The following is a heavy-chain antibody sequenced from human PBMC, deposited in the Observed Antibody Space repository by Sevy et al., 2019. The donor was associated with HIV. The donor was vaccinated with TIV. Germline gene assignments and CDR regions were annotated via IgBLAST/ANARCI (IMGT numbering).Heavy chain of an antibody. Sequence: ASVKVSCKASGYTFTGYYMHWVRQAPGQGLEWMGWINPNSGGTNYAQKFQGRVTMTRDTSISTAYMELSRLRSDDTAVYYCARGRLTPKSNSSSWYGGAFDIWGQGTMVTVSS. D-gene: IGHD6-13*01. V-gene: IGHV1-2*02. CDR1: GYTFTGYY. CDR3: ARGRLTPKSNSSSWYGGAFDI. CDR2: INPNSGGT. J-gene: IGHJ3*02.